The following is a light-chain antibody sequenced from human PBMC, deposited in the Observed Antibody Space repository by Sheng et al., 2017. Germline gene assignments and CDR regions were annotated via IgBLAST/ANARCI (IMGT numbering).Light chain of an antibody. CDR3: AAWDDSLSGL. Sequence: QSVLIQPPSASGTPGQRVTISCSGSSSNIGGNYVHWYQQLPGTAPKLLISRNNQRPSGVPDRFSGSKSGTSASLAISGLWSEDEADYYCAAWDDSLSGLFGGGTKLTVL. CDR2: RNN. CDR1: SSNIGGNY. J-gene: IGLJ3*02. V-gene: IGLV1-47*03.